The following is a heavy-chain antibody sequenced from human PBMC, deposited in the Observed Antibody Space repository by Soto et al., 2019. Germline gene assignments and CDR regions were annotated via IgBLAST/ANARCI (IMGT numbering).Heavy chain of an antibody. Sequence: VKVSCQASGYTFTGYYMHWVRQAPGQGLEWMGWINPNSGGTNYAQKVQGWVTMTRDTSISTAYMELSRLRSDDTAVYYCARGGVVVVSADNFYYYGMDVWGQGTTVTVSS. D-gene: IGHD2-15*01. V-gene: IGHV1-2*04. CDR1: GYTFTGYY. J-gene: IGHJ6*02. CDR3: ARGGVVVVSADNFYYYGMDV. CDR2: INPNSGGT.